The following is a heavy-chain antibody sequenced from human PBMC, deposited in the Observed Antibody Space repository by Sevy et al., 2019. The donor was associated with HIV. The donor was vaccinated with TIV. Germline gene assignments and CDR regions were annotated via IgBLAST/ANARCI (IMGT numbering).Heavy chain of an antibody. CDR3: AKGWQRWPSDY. D-gene: IGHD6-25*01. J-gene: IGHJ4*02. CDR1: GFTFNNYD. CDR2: ISDAGSTA. Sequence: GGSLRLSCTASGFTFNNYDMAWVRQAPGKGLGWVSSISDAGSTAYYSNSVKGRFIVSRDNSKSTLFLQMNSLRVDDTAVYYCAKGWQRWPSDYWGQGIQVTVSS. V-gene: IGHV3-23*01.